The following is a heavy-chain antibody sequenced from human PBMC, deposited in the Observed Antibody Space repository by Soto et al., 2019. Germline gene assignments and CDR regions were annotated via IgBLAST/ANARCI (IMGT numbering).Heavy chain of an antibody. V-gene: IGHV1-18*04. J-gene: IGHJ4*01. D-gene: IGHD6-25*01. CDR1: GYSFTTYG. CDR3: AREMWTRSGPQNFFDY. CDR2: ISPNSGGT. Sequence: GASVKVSCKSSGYSFTTYGFCWVRQVPGQGLEWMGYISPNSGGTTYAQNLQGRVTMTTDTSTSTVYMELRSLRSDDTAVYYCAREMWTRSGPQNFFDYWG.